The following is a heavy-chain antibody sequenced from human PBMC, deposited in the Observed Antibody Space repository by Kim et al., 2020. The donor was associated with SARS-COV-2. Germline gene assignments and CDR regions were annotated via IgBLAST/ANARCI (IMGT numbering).Heavy chain of an antibody. CDR2: IYGGGST. V-gene: IGHV3-53*01. Sequence: GGSLRLSCAASGFTVSNSYMYLVRQAPGKGLEWVSVIYGGGSTYYADSVKGRFTISRDNSENMVYLQMNSLRAEDTAVYYCARDLGGLGSPSTWGQGTLVTVSS. D-gene: IGHD3-10*01. CDR3: ARDLGGLGSPST. J-gene: IGHJ5*02. CDR1: GFTVSNSY.